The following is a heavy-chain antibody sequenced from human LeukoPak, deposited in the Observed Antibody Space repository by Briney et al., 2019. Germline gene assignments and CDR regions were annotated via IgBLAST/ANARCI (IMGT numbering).Heavy chain of an antibody. CDR2: IKQDGSEK. Sequence: GGSQRLSCAASGSTFSSYWMSWVRQAPGKGLEWVADIKQDGSEKNYVDSVKGRFTISRDNAKNSLYLQMNSLRAEDTAVYYCARAIGIWSGYSYWGQGTLVTVSS. CDR1: GSTFSSYW. V-gene: IGHV3-7*01. D-gene: IGHD3-3*01. J-gene: IGHJ4*02. CDR3: ARAIGIWSGYSY.